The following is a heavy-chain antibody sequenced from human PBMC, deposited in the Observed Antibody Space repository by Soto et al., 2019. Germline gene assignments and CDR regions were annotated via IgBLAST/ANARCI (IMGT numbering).Heavy chain of an antibody. CDR2: ISYDGGLQ. CDR3: VSDRGYGHASVPYS. V-gene: IGHV3-30*03. J-gene: IGHJ4*02. Sequence: QAHLVESGGGVVQPGRSLRLSCAASGFTFTSYGMHWVRQAPGTRLEWVAVISYDGGLQHYADSVKGRFTISRDNSKHMVLLQMNSLRAEDTAEYYCVSDRGYGHASVPYSWGQGTLVSVSS. CDR1: GFTFTSYG. D-gene: IGHD5-18*01.